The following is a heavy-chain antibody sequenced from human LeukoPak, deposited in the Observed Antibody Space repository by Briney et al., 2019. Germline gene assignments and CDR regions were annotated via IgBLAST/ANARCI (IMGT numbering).Heavy chain of an antibody. CDR2: IDPGDSYT. V-gene: IGHV5-10-1*01. J-gene: IGHJ5*02. CDR3: ARRRADSSGYFYGGFDP. Sequence: GESLRISCKGSGYSFTSYWITWVRLMPGEGLEWMGTIDPGDSYTNYSPSFQGRVTISADRSITTAYLQWSSLKASDTAIYYCARRRADSSGYFYGGFDPWGQGTLVTVSS. D-gene: IGHD3-22*01. CDR1: GYSFTSYW.